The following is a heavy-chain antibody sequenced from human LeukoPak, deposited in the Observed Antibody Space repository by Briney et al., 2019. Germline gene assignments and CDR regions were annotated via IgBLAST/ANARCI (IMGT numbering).Heavy chain of an antibody. CDR1: GFTFSSYA. V-gene: IGHV3-30*04. Sequence: GGSLRLSCAASGFTFSSYAMHWVRQAPGKGLEWVAVISYDGSNKYYADSVKGRFTISRDNSKNTLYLQMNSLRAEDTAVYYCARDSSVYYYDSSGRDYWGQGTVVTVSS. J-gene: IGHJ4*02. CDR3: ARDSSVYYYDSSGRDY. D-gene: IGHD3-22*01. CDR2: ISYDGSNK.